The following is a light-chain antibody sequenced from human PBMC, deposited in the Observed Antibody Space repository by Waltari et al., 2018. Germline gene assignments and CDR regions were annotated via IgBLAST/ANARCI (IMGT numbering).Light chain of an antibody. J-gene: IGLJ1*01. CDR1: GIGNQQ. V-gene: IGLV3-21*02. CDR3: QVWDGFTEQYA. CDR2: DDS. Sequence: SYVLTQQPSVSVAPGQTATQTCEGAGIGNQQVQWYQQKPGQAPVLVVYDDSDRPSGIPERFSGFNPGNPATLTISRVEAGDEADYYCQVWDGFTEQYAFGTGTKVTVL.